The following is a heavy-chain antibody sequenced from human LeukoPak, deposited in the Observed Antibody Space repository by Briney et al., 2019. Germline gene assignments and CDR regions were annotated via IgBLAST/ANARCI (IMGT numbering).Heavy chain of an antibody. J-gene: IGHJ4*02. Sequence: SETLSLTCSVSGGSISSYYWSWIRQPPGKGLEWIGYIYYSGSTNYNPALKSRVTISVDTSKNQFSLELSSVTAADTAVYYCARDLRYDSSGWAFDYWGQGTLVTVSS. CDR3: ARDLRYDSSGWAFDY. V-gene: IGHV4-59*01. CDR2: IYYSGST. CDR1: GGSISSYY. D-gene: IGHD3-22*01.